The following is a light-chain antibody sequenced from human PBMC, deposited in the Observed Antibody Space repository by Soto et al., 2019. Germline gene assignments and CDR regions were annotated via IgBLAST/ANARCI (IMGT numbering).Light chain of an antibody. V-gene: IGLV2-8*01. CDR3: QSYDPTLNVV. CDR1: SSDVGRYNY. J-gene: IGLJ2*01. CDR2: EVS. Sequence: QSALTQPPSASGSPGQSVTISCTGTSSDVGRYNYVSWYQQHPGKAPKLMIYEVSKRPSGVPDRFSGSKSGNTASLTVSGLQAEDEADYYCQSYDPTLNVVFGGGTKLTVL.